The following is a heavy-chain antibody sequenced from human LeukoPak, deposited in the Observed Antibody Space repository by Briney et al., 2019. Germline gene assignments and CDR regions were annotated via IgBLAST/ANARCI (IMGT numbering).Heavy chain of an antibody. V-gene: IGHV1-18*01. CDR3: AGNNYYDSSGWLVWFDP. J-gene: IGHJ5*02. CDR2: INAYSGNT. D-gene: IGHD3-22*01. Sequence: GASVKVSCKASGYTFSRYGISWVRQAPGQGLEWMGWINAYSGNTNYAQELQGRVTMTTDTSTSTAYMELRSLRSDDTAVYYCAGNNYYDSSGWLVWFDPWGQGTLVTVSS. CDR1: GYTFSRYG.